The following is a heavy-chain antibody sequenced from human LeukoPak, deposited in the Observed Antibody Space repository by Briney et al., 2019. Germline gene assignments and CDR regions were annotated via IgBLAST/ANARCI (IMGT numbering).Heavy chain of an antibody. V-gene: IGHV3-7*01. D-gene: IGHD3-16*01. CDR3: ARDSMLFDY. Sequence: GGSLRLSCAASGFTFSNYWMTWVRQAPGKGLEWVANINQDEIEKYYVDSVKDRFTISRDNAKNSLYLQMNSLRAEDTAVYYCARDSMLFDYWGQGTLVTVSS. CDR1: GFTFSNYW. J-gene: IGHJ4*02. CDR2: INQDEIEK.